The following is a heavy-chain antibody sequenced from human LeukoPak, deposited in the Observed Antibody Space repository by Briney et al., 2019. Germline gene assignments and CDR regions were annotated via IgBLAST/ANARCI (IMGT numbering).Heavy chain of an antibody. J-gene: IGHJ4*02. CDR3: ARVPPYSYGYVFFDY. D-gene: IGHD5-18*01. Sequence: GGSLRLSCAASGLTFSSYAMSWVRQAPGKGLEWVSAISGTGGSTYYADSVKDRFTISRDNSKNTLYLQMNSLRAEDTSVYYCARVPPYSYGYVFFDYWGQGTLVTVSS. CDR2: ISGTGGST. CDR1: GLTFSSYA. V-gene: IGHV3-23*01.